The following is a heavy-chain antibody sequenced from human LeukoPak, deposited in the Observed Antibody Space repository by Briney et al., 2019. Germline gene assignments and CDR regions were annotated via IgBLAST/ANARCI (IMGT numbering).Heavy chain of an antibody. CDR2: ISAYNGNT. CDR3: ARVGSGSTWLDY. Sequence: ASVKVSCKASGYTFTSFIVGWVRQVPGQGLEWMGWISAYNGNTNYAQKLQGRVTMTTDTSTSTAYMELRSLRSDDTAVYYCARVGSGSTWLDYWGQGTLVTVSS. J-gene: IGHJ4*02. V-gene: IGHV1-18*01. D-gene: IGHD6-19*01. CDR1: GYTFTSFI.